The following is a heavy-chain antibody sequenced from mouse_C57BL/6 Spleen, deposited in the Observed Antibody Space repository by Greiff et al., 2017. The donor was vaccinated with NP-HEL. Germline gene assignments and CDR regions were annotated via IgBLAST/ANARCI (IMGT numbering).Heavy chain of an antibody. D-gene: IGHD2-4*01. Sequence: VKLLESGPGLVQPSQSLSITCTVSGFSLTSYGVHWVRQSPGKGLEWLGVIWSGGSTDYNAAFISRLSISKDNSKSQVFFKMNSLQADDTAIYYCARGDYDVYFDVWGTGTTVTVSS. V-gene: IGHV2-2*01. CDR2: IWSGGST. J-gene: IGHJ1*03. CDR3: ARGDYDVYFDV. CDR1: GFSLTSYG.